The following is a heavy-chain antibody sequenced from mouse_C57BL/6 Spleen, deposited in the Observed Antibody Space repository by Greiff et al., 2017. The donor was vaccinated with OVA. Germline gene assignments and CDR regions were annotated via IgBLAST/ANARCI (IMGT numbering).Heavy chain of an antibody. CDR2: FYPGSGSI. Sequence: QVQLQQSGAELVKPGASVKLSCKASGYTFTEYTIHWVKQRSGQGLEWIGWFYPGSGSIKYNEKFKDKATLTADKSSSTVYMELSILTSENSAVDFGARHEEGTTVLGSPFAYWGQGTLVTVSA. J-gene: IGHJ3*01. CDR1: GYTFTEYT. V-gene: IGHV1-62-2*01. D-gene: IGHD1-1*01. CDR3: ARHEEGTTVLGSPFAY.